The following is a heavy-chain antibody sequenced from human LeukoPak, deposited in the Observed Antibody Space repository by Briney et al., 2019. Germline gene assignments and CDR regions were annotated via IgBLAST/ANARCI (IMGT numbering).Heavy chain of an antibody. J-gene: IGHJ5*02. CDR1: GFTFSSYW. CDR2: IKQDGSEK. D-gene: IGHD2/OR15-2a*01. CDR3: ARATSPDSAWFDP. V-gene: IGHV3-7*01. Sequence: GGSLRLSCAASGFTFSSYWMSWVRQAPGKGLEWVANIKQDGSEKYYVDSVKGRFTISRDNAKNSLYLQMNSLRAEDTAVYYCARATSPDSAWFDPWGQGTLVTVSS.